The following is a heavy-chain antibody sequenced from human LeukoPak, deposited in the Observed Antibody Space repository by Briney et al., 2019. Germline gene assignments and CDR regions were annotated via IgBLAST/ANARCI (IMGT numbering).Heavy chain of an antibody. CDR3: ARGTFDY. CDR1: GFPVNSNY. J-gene: IGHJ4*02. CDR2: IYTGGST. V-gene: IGHV3-53*05. Sequence: PGGSLRLSCAASGFPVNSNYITWFRKPRGRGLEWVSVIYTGGSTYYADSVKGRFTISRDNSKNTLYLQMNSLRPEDTAIYYCARGTFDYWGQGTLVTVSS.